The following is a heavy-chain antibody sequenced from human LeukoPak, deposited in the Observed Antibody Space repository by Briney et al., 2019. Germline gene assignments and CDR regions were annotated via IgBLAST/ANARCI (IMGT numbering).Heavy chain of an antibody. CDR1: GGTFSSYA. CDR2: IIPILGIA. Sequence: GASVKVSCKASGGTFSSYAISWVRQAPGQGLEWMGRIIPILGIANYAQKFQGRVTITADKSTSTAYMELSSLRSEDTAVYYCAIIRTGYSSGWYRESRKNWFDPWGQGTLVTVSS. V-gene: IGHV1-69*04. D-gene: IGHD6-19*01. CDR3: AIIRTGYSSGWYRESRKNWFDP. J-gene: IGHJ5*02.